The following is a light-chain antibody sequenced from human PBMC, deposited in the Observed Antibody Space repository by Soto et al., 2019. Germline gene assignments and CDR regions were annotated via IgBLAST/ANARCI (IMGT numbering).Light chain of an antibody. V-gene: IGKV3-15*01. Sequence: EIVMTQSPATLSVSPGERATLSCRASQSVSSNLAWYQQKPGQAPRLLIYGASTRATGIPARFSGRGSGTEFTLTISSLQAEDFAVYYCQQDNNWPLTFGQGTRLEIK. CDR1: QSVSSN. CDR3: QQDNNWPLT. J-gene: IGKJ5*01. CDR2: GAS.